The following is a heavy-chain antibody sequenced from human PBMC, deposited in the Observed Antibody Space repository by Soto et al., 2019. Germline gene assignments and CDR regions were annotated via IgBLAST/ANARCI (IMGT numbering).Heavy chain of an antibody. CDR1: GGSISSYY. Sequence: SETLSLTCTVSGGSISSYYWSWIRQPPGKGLEWIGYIYYSGSTNYNPSLKSRVTISVDTSKNQFSLKLSSVTAADTAVYYCARVGRYSYGYFDYWGQGTLVTVSS. J-gene: IGHJ4*02. CDR3: ARVGRYSYGYFDY. CDR2: IYYSGST. V-gene: IGHV4-59*01. D-gene: IGHD5-18*01.